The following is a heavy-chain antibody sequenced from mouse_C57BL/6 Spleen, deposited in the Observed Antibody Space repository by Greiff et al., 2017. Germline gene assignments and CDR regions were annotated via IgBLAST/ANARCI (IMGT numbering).Heavy chain of an antibody. J-gene: IGHJ2*01. V-gene: IGHV5-6*01. Sequence: EVMLVESGGDLVKPGGSLKLSCAASGFTFSGYGMSWVRQTPDKRLEWVATISSGGSYTYYPDSVKGRFTISRDNDNNTLYLQMSSLESEDTAMYYCARHGDYGNFYFDYWGPGTTLTVSS. CDR2: ISSGGSYT. CDR3: ARHGDYGNFYFDY. D-gene: IGHD2-1*01. CDR1: GFTFSGYG.